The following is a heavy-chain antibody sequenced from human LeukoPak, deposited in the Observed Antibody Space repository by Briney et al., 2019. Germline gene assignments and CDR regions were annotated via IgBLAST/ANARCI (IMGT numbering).Heavy chain of an antibody. CDR1: GYTFTSYD. CDR2: MNPNSGNT. J-gene: IGHJ4*02. CDR3: AKDLESIAARRPFDY. D-gene: IGHD6-6*01. Sequence: ASVKVSCKASGYTFTSYDINWVRQATGQGLEWMGWMNPNSGNTGYAQKFQGRVTMTRNTSISTAYMELSSLRSEDTAVYYCAKDLESIAARRPFDYWGQGTLVTVSS. V-gene: IGHV1-8*01.